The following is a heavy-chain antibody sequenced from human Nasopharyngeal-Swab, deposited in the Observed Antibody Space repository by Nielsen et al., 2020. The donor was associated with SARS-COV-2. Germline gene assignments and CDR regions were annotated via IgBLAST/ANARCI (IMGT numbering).Heavy chain of an antibody. J-gene: IGHJ6*02. D-gene: IGHD2-15*01. CDR1: GYSFTAHW. V-gene: IGHV5-51*01. Sequence: GESLKISCQGSGYSFTAHWIGWVRQMPGKGLEWVGIIYPGDSDTRYSPSFQGQVTISADKSISTAYLQWSSLKASDTAIYYCARHLFPRGDYYGMDVWGQGTTVTVSS. CDR3: ARHLFPRGDYYGMDV. CDR2: IYPGDSDT.